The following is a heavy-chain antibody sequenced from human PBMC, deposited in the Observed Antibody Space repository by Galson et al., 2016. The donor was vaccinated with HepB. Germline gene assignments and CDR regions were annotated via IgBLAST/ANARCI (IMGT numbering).Heavy chain of an antibody. CDR1: GFTFSSYL. CDR3: ARPGRLCSSIRCYSWFDP. Sequence: SLRLSCAASGFTFSSYLMYWVRQAPGKGLEWVAIISDDGSDKNYADSVKGRFTISRDNSQNTLFLQMNSLRVEDTAVYYCARPGRLCSSIRCYSWFDPWGQGTLVTVSA. J-gene: IGHJ5*02. D-gene: IGHD2-2*01. V-gene: IGHV3-30*04. CDR2: ISDDGSDK.